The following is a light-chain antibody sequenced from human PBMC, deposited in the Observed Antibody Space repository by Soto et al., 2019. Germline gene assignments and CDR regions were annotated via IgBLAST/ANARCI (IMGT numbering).Light chain of an antibody. CDR3: CSYAGSYTLL. CDR1: SSDVGGYNY. V-gene: IGLV2-11*01. CDR2: DVS. Sequence: QSALTQPRSVSGSPGQSVTNSCTGTSSDVGGYNYVSWYQQHPGKAPKLMIYDVSKRPSGVPDRFSGSKSGNTASLTISGLQAEDEADYYCCSYAGSYTLLFGGGTKVTVL. J-gene: IGLJ2*01.